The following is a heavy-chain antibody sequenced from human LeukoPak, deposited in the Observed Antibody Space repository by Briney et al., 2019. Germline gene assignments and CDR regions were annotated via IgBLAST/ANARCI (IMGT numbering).Heavy chain of an antibody. D-gene: IGHD1-1*01. J-gene: IGHJ5*02. CDR3: ARDGGTDWYDP. CDR1: GFPISRYW. CDR2: IKQDGSER. Sequence: GGSLRLSCGASGFPISRYWMSWVRQAPGKGLEWVANIKQDGSERTYVDSVKGRFTISRDNAKNTLYLQMNSLRVEDTAMYYCARDGGTDWYDPWGQGTLVTVSS. V-gene: IGHV3-7*01.